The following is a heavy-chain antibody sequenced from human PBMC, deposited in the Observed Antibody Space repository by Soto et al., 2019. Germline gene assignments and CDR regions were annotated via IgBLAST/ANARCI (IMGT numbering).Heavy chain of an antibody. J-gene: IGHJ3*02. Sequence: GGSLRLSCAASGLTFSSYSMNWVRQAPGKGLEWVSSISSSSSYIYYADSVKGRFTISRDNAKNSLYLQMNSLRAEDTAVYYCAREWYSSGWYGNAFDIWGQGTMVTVSS. CDR3: AREWYSSGWYGNAFDI. CDR2: ISSSSSYI. V-gene: IGHV3-21*01. D-gene: IGHD6-19*01. CDR1: GLTFSSYS.